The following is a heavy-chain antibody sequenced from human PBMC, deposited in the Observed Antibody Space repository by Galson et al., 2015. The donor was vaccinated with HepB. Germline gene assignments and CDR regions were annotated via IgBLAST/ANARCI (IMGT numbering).Heavy chain of an antibody. D-gene: IGHD6-19*01. CDR3: TSLEGITVARNKHPSPLS. J-gene: IGHJ4*02. CDR1: GFTFSDSA. Sequence: SLRLSCTASGFTFSDSAMHWVRQASGKGLEWIGRIRGKANSYATAYAASVKGRFTISRDDSKNTAYLQMNSLKTEDTALYSCTSLEGITVARNKHPSPLSWGQGTLVTVSS. CDR2: IRGKANSYAT. V-gene: IGHV3-73*01.